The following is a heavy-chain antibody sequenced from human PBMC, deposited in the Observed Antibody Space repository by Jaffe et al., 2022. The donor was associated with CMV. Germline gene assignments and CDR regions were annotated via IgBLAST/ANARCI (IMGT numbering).Heavy chain of an antibody. V-gene: IGHV3-33*01. CDR2: IWYDGSNK. J-gene: IGHJ3*02. CDR1: GFTFSSYG. CDR3: VRNCGGDCGYAFDI. D-gene: IGHD2-21*02. Sequence: QVQLVESGGGVVQPGRSLRLSCAASGFTFSSYGMHWVRQAPGKGLEWVAVIWYDGSNKYYADSVKGRFTISRDNSKNTLYLQMNSLRAEDTAVYYCVRNCGGDCGYAFDIWGQGTMVTVSS.